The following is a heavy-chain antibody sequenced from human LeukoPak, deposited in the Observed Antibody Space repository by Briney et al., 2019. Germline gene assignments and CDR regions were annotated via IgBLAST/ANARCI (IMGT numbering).Heavy chain of an antibody. CDR3: AREYCSSTSCLDDFDY. J-gene: IGHJ4*02. Sequence: GGSLRLSCAASGFTFSSYEMNWVRQAPGKGLEWVSYISSSGSTIYYADSVKGRFTISRDNAKNSLYLQMNILRAEDTAVYYCAREYCSSTSCLDDFDYWGQGTLVTVSS. CDR2: ISSSGSTI. CDR1: GFTFSSYE. D-gene: IGHD2-2*01. V-gene: IGHV3-48*03.